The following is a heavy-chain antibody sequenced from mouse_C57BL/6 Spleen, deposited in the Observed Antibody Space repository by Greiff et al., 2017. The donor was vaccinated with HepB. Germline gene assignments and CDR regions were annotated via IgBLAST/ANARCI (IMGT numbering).Heavy chain of an antibody. J-gene: IGHJ4*01. CDR1: GFTFSDYG. V-gene: IGHV5-17*01. Sequence: EVKLMESGGGLVKPGGSLKLSCAASGFTFSDYGMHWVRQAPEKGLEWVAYISSGSSTIYYADTVKGRFTISRDNAKNTLFLQMTSLRSEDTAMYYCARLFYYYGSRNAMDYWGQGTSVTVSS. D-gene: IGHD1-1*01. CDR3: ARLFYYYGSRNAMDY. CDR2: ISSGSSTI.